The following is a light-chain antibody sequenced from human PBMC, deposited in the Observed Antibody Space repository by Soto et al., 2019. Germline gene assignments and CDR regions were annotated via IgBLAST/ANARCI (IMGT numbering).Light chain of an antibody. CDR3: QQYGNSPLT. CDR2: GAS. J-gene: IGKJ4*01. CDR1: QSVSSNY. Sequence: EIVLTQSPGTLSLSPGERVTLSCRASQSVSSNYLAWYQQTPGQAPRLLIYGASSRATGIPDRFSGSGSGTDFTLTISRLEPEDFAVYYCQQYGNSPLTFGGGTKVDIK. V-gene: IGKV3-20*01.